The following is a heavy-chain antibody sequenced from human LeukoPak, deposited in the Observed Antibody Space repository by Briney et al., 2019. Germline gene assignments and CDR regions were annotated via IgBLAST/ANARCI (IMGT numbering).Heavy chain of an antibody. J-gene: IGHJ5*02. CDR1: GFTFSDYY. V-gene: IGHV3-48*02. Sequence: GGSLRLSCAASGFTFSDYYMNWVRQAPGKGLEWVSYISSSSSTIYYADSVKGRFTISRDNAKNSLYLQVNSLRDEDTAVYYCALRRWFDPWGQGTLVTVSS. CDR3: ALRRWFDP. CDR2: ISSSSSTI.